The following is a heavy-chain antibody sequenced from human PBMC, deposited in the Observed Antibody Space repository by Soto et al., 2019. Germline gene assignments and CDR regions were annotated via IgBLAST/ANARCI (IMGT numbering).Heavy chain of an antibody. CDR2: INSDGSST. CDR1: GFTFSSYW. CDR3: ARRGSYSNYGLDV. V-gene: IGHV3-74*01. J-gene: IGHJ6*02. D-gene: IGHD4-4*01. Sequence: SLRLSCAASGFTFSSYWMHWVRQAPGKGLVWVSRINSDGSSTSYADSVKGRFTISRDNAKNTLYLQMNSLRAEDKAVYYCARRGSYSNYGLDVWGQGTTVTVSS.